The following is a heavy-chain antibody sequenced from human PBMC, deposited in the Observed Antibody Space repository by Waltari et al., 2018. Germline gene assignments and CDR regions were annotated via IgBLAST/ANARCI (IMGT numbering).Heavy chain of an antibody. CDR2: VIPEYGKA. D-gene: IGHD2-8*01. CDR3: ALGVYAKYYFDY. CDR1: GYPFTGSY. V-gene: IGHV1-69-2*01. Sequence: VQLVPSGAEVKKPGASVKVSCKASGYPFTGSYIHWVRPAPGKGLAWMGLVIPEYGKAIYAQKFQGRVTITADTSTDTAYMELSSLRSEDTAVYYCALGVYAKYYFDYWGQGTLVTVSS. J-gene: IGHJ4*02.